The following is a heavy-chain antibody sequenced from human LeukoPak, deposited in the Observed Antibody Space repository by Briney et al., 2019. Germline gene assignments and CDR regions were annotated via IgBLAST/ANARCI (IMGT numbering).Heavy chain of an antibody. J-gene: IGHJ5*02. CDR3: ARGTGAAAVRANWFDP. CDR1: GGSISSSSYY. V-gene: IGHV4-39*01. CDR2: IYYSGST. D-gene: IGHD6-13*01. Sequence: SETLSLTCTVSGGSISSSSYYWGWIRQPPGKGLEWIGSIYYSGSTYYNPSLKSRVTISVDTSKNQFSLKLSSVTAADTAVYYCARGTGAAAVRANWFDPWGQGTLVTVSS.